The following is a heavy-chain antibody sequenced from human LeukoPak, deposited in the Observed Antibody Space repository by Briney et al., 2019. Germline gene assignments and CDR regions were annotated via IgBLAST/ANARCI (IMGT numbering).Heavy chain of an antibody. V-gene: IGHV3-30*18. Sequence: GGSLRLSCAASGFTFSSYGMDWVRQAPGKWLEWVAVISYDGSNKYYADSVKGRFTISRDNSKNTLYLQMNSLRAEDTAVYYCAKATVEGDPYYYYYGMDVWGQGTTVTVSS. D-gene: IGHD2-21*02. J-gene: IGHJ6*02. CDR1: GFTFSSYG. CDR2: ISYDGSNK. CDR3: AKATVEGDPYYYYYGMDV.